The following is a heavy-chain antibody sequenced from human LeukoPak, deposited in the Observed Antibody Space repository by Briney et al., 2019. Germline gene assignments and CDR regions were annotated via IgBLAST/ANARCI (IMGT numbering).Heavy chain of an antibody. Sequence: SETLSLTCTVSGGSIRSYYWSWIRQPPGKGLEWIGYIYYSGSTNYNPSLKSRVTISVDTSKNQFSLKLSSVTAADTAVYYCARTRSGSYWDWGQGTLVTVSS. CDR1: GGSIRSYY. CDR3: ARTRSGSYWD. V-gene: IGHV4-59*01. D-gene: IGHD3-10*01. J-gene: IGHJ4*02. CDR2: IYYSGST.